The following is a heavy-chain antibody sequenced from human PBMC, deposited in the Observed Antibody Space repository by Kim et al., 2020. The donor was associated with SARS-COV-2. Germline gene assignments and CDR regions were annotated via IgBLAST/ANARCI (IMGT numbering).Heavy chain of an antibody. CDR1: GGSFSGYY. D-gene: IGHD6-13*01. V-gene: IGHV4-34*01. CDR2: INHSGST. Sequence: SETLSLTCAVYGGSFSGYYWSWIRQPPGKGLEWIGEINHSGSTNYNPSLKSRVTISVDTSKNQFSLKLSSVTAADTAVYYCARASRYSSSWYPFDYWGQGTLVTVSS. CDR3: ARASRYSSSWYPFDY. J-gene: IGHJ4*02.